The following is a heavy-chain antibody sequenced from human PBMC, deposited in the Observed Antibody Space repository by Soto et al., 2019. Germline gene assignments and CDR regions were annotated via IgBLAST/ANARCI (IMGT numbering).Heavy chain of an antibody. CDR2: ISSSGDAI. D-gene: IGHD6-13*01. CDR3: ARDHGGSTWFVGVYYFFGMDV. CDR1: GFIFSDYT. V-gene: IGHV3-48*02. J-gene: IGHJ6*02. Sequence: EVQLVESGGDLVQPGGSLRLSCAASGFIFSDYTMTWVRQAPGRGLEFVSHISSSGDAIFYAESVKGRFTVSRDNAKNSLYLQMNSLRDDDTAVYFCARDHGGSTWFVGVYYFFGMDVWGPGTAVTVSS.